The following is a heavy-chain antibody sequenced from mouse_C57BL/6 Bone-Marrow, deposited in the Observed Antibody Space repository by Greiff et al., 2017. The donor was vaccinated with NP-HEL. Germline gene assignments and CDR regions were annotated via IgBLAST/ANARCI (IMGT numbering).Heavy chain of an antibody. Sequence: VQLKESVAELVRPGASVKLSCTASGFNIKNTYMHWVKQRPEQGLEWIGRIDPANGNTKYAPKFQGKATITADTSSNTAYLQLSSLTSEDTAIYYCASLYDYPYYFDYWGQGTTLTVSS. CDR2: IDPANGNT. V-gene: IGHV14-3*01. J-gene: IGHJ2*01. CDR3: ASLYDYPYYFDY. D-gene: IGHD2-4*01. CDR1: GFNIKNTY.